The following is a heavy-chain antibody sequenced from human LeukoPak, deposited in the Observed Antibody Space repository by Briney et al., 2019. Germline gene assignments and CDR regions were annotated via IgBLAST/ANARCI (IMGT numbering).Heavy chain of an antibody. CDR1: GFPLTNYA. CDR3: ARSGVAATPRTSDC. V-gene: IGHV3-23*01. Sequence: GGSLRLSCAASGFPLTNYAISWVRQAPGKGLEWVSAIIASGSTYYADSVKGHFTISRDNSRNTLYLQMNSLRAEDTAVYYCARSGVAATPRTSDCWGQGTLVTVSS. CDR2: IIASGST. D-gene: IGHD2-15*01. J-gene: IGHJ4*02.